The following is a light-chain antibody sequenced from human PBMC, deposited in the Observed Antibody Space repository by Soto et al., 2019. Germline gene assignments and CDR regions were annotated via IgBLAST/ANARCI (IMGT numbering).Light chain of an antibody. CDR2: GAS. CDR1: QSVSSTY. V-gene: IGKV3-20*01. J-gene: IGKJ2*01. CDR3: QQYRSPPYT. Sequence: IVLTQSPGTLSLSPGERATLSCRASQSVSSTYLAWYQQKPGQAPRLLIYGASSRATGIPDRCSGSGSGTYCTLTSSRLETEDLAVYFCQQYRSPPYTFGQGTTLEI.